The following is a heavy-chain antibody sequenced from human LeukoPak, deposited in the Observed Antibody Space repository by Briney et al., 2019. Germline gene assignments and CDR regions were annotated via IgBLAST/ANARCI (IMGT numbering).Heavy chain of an antibody. Sequence: GGSLRLSCAASGFTFSSYWMNWVRQAPGKGLVWVSRIASDGSSTTYADSVKGRFTISRDNSKNTLYLQMNSLRAEDTAVYYCARGGSGYALSYWGQGTLVTVSS. CDR2: IASDGSST. CDR3: ARGGSGYALSY. D-gene: IGHD3-22*01. V-gene: IGHV3-74*01. CDR1: GFTFSSYW. J-gene: IGHJ4*02.